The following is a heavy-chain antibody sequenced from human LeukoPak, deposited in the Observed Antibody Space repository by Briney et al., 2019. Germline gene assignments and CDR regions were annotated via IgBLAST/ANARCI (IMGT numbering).Heavy chain of an antibody. J-gene: IGHJ4*02. D-gene: IGHD4-23*01. V-gene: IGHV3-30*04. CDR1: GLTFSSYA. CDR2: ISYDGSNK. CDR3: ARDQPVVTSQFDY. Sequence: GGSLRLSCAASGLTFSSYAMHWVRQAPGKGLEWVAVISYDGSNKYYADSVKGRFTISRDNSKNTLYLQMNSLRAEDTAVYYCARDQPVVTSQFDYWGQGTLVTVSS.